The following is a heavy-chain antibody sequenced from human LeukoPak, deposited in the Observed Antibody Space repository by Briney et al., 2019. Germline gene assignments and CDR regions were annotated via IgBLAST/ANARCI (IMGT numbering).Heavy chain of an antibody. Sequence: SQTLSLTCTVSGGSISSYYWSWIRQPPGKGLEWIGYIYYSGTTNYNPSLKSRVTISVATSKNQFSLNLSSVTAADTAVYYCARGGGGEYSSGWYDYWGQGTLVTVSS. CDR3: ARGGGGEYSSGWYDY. V-gene: IGHV4-59*01. D-gene: IGHD6-19*01. CDR2: IYYSGTT. CDR1: GGSISSYY. J-gene: IGHJ4*02.